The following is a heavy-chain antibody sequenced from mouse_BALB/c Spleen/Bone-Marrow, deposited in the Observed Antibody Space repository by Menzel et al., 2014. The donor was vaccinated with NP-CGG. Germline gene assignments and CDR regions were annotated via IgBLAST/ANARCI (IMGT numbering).Heavy chain of an antibody. CDR3: ARSGSSSGYFDY. CDR1: GFTFSSFA. V-gene: IGHV5-17*02. Sequence: EVHLVESGGGLVQPGGSRKLSCAASGFTFSSFAMHWVRQAPEKGLEWVAYISSGSSAIYYADTVMGRFTISRDNPKNTLFLQMTMLRSEDTAMYYCARSGSSSGYFDYWGQGTTLTVSS. CDR2: ISSGSSAI. D-gene: IGHD1-1*01. J-gene: IGHJ2*01.